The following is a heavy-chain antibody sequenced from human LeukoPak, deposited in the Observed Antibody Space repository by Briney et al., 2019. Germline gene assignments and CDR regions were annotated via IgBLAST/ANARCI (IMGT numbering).Heavy chain of an antibody. V-gene: IGHV1-69*05. Sequence: GASVKFSCKASGGTFSSYAISWVRQAPGQGLEWMGGIIPIFGTANYAQKFQGRVTITTDESTSTAYMELSSLRSEDTAVYYCASRTPRGSGYYTDYYYYMDVWGKGTTVTVSS. CDR3: ASRTPRGSGYYTDYYYYMDV. D-gene: IGHD3-3*01. J-gene: IGHJ6*03. CDR2: IIPIFGTA. CDR1: GGTFSSYA.